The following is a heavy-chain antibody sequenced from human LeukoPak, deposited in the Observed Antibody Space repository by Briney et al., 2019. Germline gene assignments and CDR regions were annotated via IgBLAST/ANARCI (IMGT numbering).Heavy chain of an antibody. V-gene: IGHV1-2*02. CDR2: INPNSGGT. J-gene: IGHJ3*02. D-gene: IGHD3-3*01. CDR3: ARGSRPGVVNHDAFDI. CDR1: GYTFTGYY. Sequence: ASVKVSCKVSGYTFTGYYIHWVRQAPGQGLEWMGWINPNSGGTNYAQKFQGRVTMTRDTSISTAYMELSSLRSDDTAVYYCARGSRPGVVNHDAFDIWGQGTVVTVSS.